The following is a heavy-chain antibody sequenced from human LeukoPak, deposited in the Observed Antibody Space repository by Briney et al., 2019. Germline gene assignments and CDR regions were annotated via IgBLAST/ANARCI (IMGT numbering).Heavy chain of an antibody. CDR2: INHSGST. Sequence: SETLSLTCAVYGGSFSGYYWSWIRQPPGKGLEWIGEINHSGSTNYSPSLKSRVTISVDTSKNQFSLKLSSVTAADTAVYYCARDIAAAGPYYFDYWGQGTLVTVSS. J-gene: IGHJ4*02. V-gene: IGHV4-34*01. CDR1: GGSFSGYY. D-gene: IGHD6-13*01. CDR3: ARDIAAAGPYYFDY.